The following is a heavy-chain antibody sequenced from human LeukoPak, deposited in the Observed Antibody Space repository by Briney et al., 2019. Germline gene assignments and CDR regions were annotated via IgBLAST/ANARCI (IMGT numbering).Heavy chain of an antibody. D-gene: IGHD2-2*01. J-gene: IGHJ2*01. CDR1: GFTFSSYW. CDR3: ARVPKGSHVVVPATLEASWYFDL. V-gene: IGHV3-7*01. Sequence: GGSLRLSCAASGFTFSSYWMSWVRQAPGKGLEWVANIKQDGSEKYYVDSVKGRFTISRDNAKNSLYLQMNSLRAEDTAVYYCARVPKGSHVVVPATLEASWYFDLWGRGTLVTVSS. CDR2: IKQDGSEK.